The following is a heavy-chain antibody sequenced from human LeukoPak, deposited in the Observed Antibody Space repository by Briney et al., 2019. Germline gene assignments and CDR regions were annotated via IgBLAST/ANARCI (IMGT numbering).Heavy chain of an antibody. CDR3: ARGWSRAFFDY. J-gene: IGHJ4*02. Sequence: SETLSLTCAVYGGSFSGYYWSWIRQPPGKGLEWIGEINHSGSTNYNPSLKSRVTLSVDTSKNQFSLKLSSVIAADTAVYYCARGWSRAFFDYWGQGTLVTVSS. CDR2: INHSGST. D-gene: IGHD3-3*01. V-gene: IGHV4-34*01. CDR1: GGSFSGYY.